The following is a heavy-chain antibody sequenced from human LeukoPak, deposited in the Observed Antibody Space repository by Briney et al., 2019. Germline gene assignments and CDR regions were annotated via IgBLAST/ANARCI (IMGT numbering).Heavy chain of an antibody. CDR3: ARERCSGGSCPYYFDY. CDR1: GYTFTGYY. CDR2: NNPNSGGT. J-gene: IGHJ4*02. V-gene: IGHV1-2*02. D-gene: IGHD2-15*01. Sequence: ASVKVSCKASGYTFTGYYMHWVRQAPGQGLEWMGWNNPNSGGTNYAQKFQGRVTMTRDTSISTAYMELSRLRSDDTAVYYCARERCSGGSCPYYFDYWGQGTLVTVSS.